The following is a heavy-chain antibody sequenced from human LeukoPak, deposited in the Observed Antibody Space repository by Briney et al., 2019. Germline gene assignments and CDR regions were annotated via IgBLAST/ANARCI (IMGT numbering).Heavy chain of an antibody. V-gene: IGHV3-30*18. Sequence: PGRSLRLSCAASGFTFSSYGMHWVRQAPGKGLEWVAVISYDGGNKYYADSVKGRFTISRDNSKNTLYLQMNSLRADDTAVYYCAKDRASSFDYWGQGTLVTVSS. J-gene: IGHJ4*02. CDR3: AKDRASSFDY. CDR1: GFTFSSYG. D-gene: IGHD3-10*01. CDR2: ISYDGGNK.